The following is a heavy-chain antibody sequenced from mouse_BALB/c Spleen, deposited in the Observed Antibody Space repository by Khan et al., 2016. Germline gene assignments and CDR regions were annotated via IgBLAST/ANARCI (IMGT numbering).Heavy chain of an antibody. CDR1: GYTFTNYG. J-gene: IGHJ3*01. D-gene: IGHD1-1*01. CDR3: SEDYYGSNWFAY. Sequence: QIQLVQSGPELKKPGETVKISCKASGYTFTNYGMNWVKQAPGKGLKWMGWINTNTGEPTYAEELKGRFAFSLETSASTAYLQINNLKNEDTATYFCSEDYYGSNWFAYWGQGTLVTVCA. CDR2: INTNTGEP. V-gene: IGHV9-3*02.